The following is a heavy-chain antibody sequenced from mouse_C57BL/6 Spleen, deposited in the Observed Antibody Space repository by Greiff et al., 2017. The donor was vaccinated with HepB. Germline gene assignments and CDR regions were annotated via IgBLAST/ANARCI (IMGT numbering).Heavy chain of an antibody. Sequence: QVQLQQSGAELVKPGASVKLSCKASGYTFNSYWMHWVKQRPGQGLEWIGMIHPNSGSTNYNEKFKSKATLTVDKSSSTAYMQLSSLTSEDSAVYYCARTHYDHASFYFDHWGQVTTLTVSS. J-gene: IGHJ2*01. CDR3: ARTHYDHASFYFDH. CDR1: GYTFNSYW. D-gene: IGHD2-4*01. V-gene: IGHV1-64*01. CDR2: IHPNSGST.